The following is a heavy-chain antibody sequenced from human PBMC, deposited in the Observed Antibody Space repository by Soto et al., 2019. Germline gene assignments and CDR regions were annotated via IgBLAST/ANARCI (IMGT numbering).Heavy chain of an antibody. CDR2: IYYSGST. V-gene: IGHV4-59*01. D-gene: IGHD3-3*01. CDR3: ARARPASRITIFGVVNLYWFDP. Sequence: SETLSLTCTVSGGSISSYYWSWIRQPPGKGLEWIGYIYYSGSTNYNPSLKSRVTISVDTSKNQFSLKLSSVTAADTAVYYCARARPASRITIFGVVNLYWFDPWGQRTLVTVSS. CDR1: GGSISSYY. J-gene: IGHJ5*02.